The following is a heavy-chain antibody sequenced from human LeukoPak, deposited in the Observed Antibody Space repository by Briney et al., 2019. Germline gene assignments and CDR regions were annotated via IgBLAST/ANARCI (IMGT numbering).Heavy chain of an antibody. CDR2: ISYDGSNK. Sequence: GGSLRLSCAASGFTFSSYSMNWVRQAPGKGLEWVAVISYDGSNKYYADSVKGRFTISRDNSKNTLYLQMNSLRAEDTAVYYCARDRDVDTAMVTGSFDYWGQGTLVTVSS. CDR3: ARDRDVDTAMVTGSFDY. CDR1: GFTFSSYS. J-gene: IGHJ4*02. V-gene: IGHV3-30*03. D-gene: IGHD5-18*01.